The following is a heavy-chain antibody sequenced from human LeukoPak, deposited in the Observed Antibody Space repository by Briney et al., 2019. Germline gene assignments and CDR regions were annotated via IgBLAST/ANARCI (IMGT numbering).Heavy chain of an antibody. J-gene: IGHJ3*02. CDR3: ARDDAQRPFDI. CDR1: GFTFSDYY. CDR2: ISSSGSTI. D-gene: IGHD2-2*01. Sequence: GRCLRPSCAASGFTFSDYYMSWIRHAPGKGLGWVSYISSSGSTIYYADSVKGRFTISRDNAKNSLYLQMDSLRAEDTAVYYCARDDAQRPFDIWGQGTMVTVS. V-gene: IGHV3-11*01.